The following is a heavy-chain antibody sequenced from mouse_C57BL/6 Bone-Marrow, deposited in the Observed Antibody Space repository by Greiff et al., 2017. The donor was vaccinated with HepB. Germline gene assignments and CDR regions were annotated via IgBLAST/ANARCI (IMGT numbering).Heavy chain of an antibody. Sequence: QVQLKQPGAELVKPGASVKLSCKASGYTFTSYWMHWVKQRPGQGLEWIGMIHPNSGSTNYNEKFKSKATLTVDKSSSTAYMQLSSLTSEDSAVYYCARYGNYVDYFDYWGQGTTLTVSS. D-gene: IGHD2-1*01. CDR3: ARYGNYVDYFDY. J-gene: IGHJ2*01. V-gene: IGHV1-64*01. CDR2: IHPNSGST. CDR1: GYTFTSYW.